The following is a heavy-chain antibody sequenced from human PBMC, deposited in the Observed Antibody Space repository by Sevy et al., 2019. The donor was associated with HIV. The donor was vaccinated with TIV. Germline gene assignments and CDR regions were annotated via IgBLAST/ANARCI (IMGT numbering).Heavy chain of an antibody. Sequence: GGSLRLSCAASGFAFYDYSMSWIRQAPGKGLEWVATLSFGCGKINYADSVKGRFTISRDNSTNSFYLQMDNLRVEDTALYYCAREGCTRPHDYWGQGTRFTVSS. CDR2: LSFGCGKI. J-gene: IGHJ4*02. CDR3: AREGCTRPHDY. D-gene: IGHD2-8*01. CDR1: GFAFYDYS. V-gene: IGHV3-23*01.